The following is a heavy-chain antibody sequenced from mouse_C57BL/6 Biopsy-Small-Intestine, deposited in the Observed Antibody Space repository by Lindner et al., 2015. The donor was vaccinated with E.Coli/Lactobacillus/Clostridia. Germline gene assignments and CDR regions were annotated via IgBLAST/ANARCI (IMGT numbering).Heavy chain of an antibody. CDR3: ARYRSYDYDRMDY. CDR2: INPNTGDT. CDR1: GYSFTGYF. D-gene: IGHD2-4*01. Sequence: VQLQESGPELVKPGASVKISCKASGYSFTGYFMNWVKQSHGKSLEWIGRINPNTGDTFYNQNFKGKATLTVDKSSSTAHMELRSLTSEDSAVYYCARYRSYDYDRMDYWGQGTSVTVSS. J-gene: IGHJ4*01. V-gene: IGHV1-20*01.